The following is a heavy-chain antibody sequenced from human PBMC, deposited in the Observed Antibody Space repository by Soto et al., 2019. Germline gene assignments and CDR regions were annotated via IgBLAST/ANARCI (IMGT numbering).Heavy chain of an antibody. CDR3: ARLGAAGKRGYYYGMDV. D-gene: IGHD6-13*01. CDR2: IYYSGST. CDR1: GGSISSSSYY. J-gene: IGHJ6*02. Sequence: PSETLSLTCTVSGGSISSSSYYWGWIRQPPGKGLEWIGSIYYSGSTYYNPSLKSRVTISVGTSKNQFSLKLSSVTAADTAVYYCARLGAAGKRGYYYGMDVWGQGTTVTVS. V-gene: IGHV4-39*01.